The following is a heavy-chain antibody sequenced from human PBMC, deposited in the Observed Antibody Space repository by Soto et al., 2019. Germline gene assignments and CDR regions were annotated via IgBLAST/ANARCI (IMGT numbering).Heavy chain of an antibody. CDR3: ARDYDFWSGYYEWGSYYGMDV. Sequence: ASVKVSCKASGYTFTSYYMHWVGQAPGQGLEWMGIINPSGGSTSYAQKFQGRVTMTRDTSTSTVYMELSSLRSEDTDVYYCARDYDFWSGYYEWGSYYGMDVLGQGTTVIVSS. V-gene: IGHV1-46*01. CDR1: GYTFTSYY. CDR2: INPSGGST. D-gene: IGHD3-3*01. J-gene: IGHJ6*01.